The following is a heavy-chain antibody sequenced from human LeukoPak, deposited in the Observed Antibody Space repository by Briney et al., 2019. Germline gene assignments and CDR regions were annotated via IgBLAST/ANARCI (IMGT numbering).Heavy chain of an antibody. D-gene: IGHD2-2*01. J-gene: IGHJ6*03. V-gene: IGHV1-18*01. CDR2: INAYNRNT. CDR1: GYTFINYG. CDR3: ARWELVAPGMYYYYYMDV. Sequence: ASVKISCKASGYTFINYGISWVRRAPGQGLEWMGWINAYNRNTHDAQDFQGRVTMTTDASTSTAYMELRSLRPDDTAVYYCARWELVAPGMYYYYYMDVWGKGTTVTVSS.